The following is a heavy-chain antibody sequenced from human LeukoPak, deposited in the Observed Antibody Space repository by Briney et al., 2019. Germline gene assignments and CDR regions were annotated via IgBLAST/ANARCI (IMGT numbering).Heavy chain of an antibody. J-gene: IGHJ4*02. Sequence: SETLSLTCTASVGSITSYDWGWIRQSPGKGLEWIGYIYYTGSSNYNPSLKSRVTMAVDTSKNQFSLKLSSVTAADTAVYYCARASGYYPRLYFDYWGRGTLVTVSS. V-gene: IGHV4-59*08. CDR1: VGSITSYD. CDR3: ARASGYYPRLYFDY. CDR2: IYYTGSS. D-gene: IGHD3-22*01.